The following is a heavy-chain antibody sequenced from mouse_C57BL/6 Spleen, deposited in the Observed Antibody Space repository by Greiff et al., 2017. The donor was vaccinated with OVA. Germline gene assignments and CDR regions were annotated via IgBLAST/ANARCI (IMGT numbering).Heavy chain of an antibody. CDR3: ASPYYYGSSRSY. CDR2: IYPRSGNT. CDR1: GYTFTSYG. Sequence: QVHVKQSGAELARPGASVKLSCKASGYTFTSYGISWVKQRTGQGLEWIGEIYPRSGNTYYNEKFKGKATLTADKSSSTAYMELRSLTSEDSAVYFCASPYYYGSSRSYWGQGTTLTVSS. J-gene: IGHJ2*01. V-gene: IGHV1-81*01. D-gene: IGHD1-1*01.